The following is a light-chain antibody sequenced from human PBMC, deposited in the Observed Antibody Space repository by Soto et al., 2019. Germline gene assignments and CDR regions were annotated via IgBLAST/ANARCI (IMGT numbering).Light chain of an antibody. V-gene: IGLV2-8*01. Sequence: NISCTGTSSDVGGYNYVSWYQQHPGKAPNLMIYEVSQRPSGVPDRFSGSKSGNTASLTVSGLQAEDETDYYCNSYAVSNNVFGTGTKVTGL. CDR3: NSYAVSNNV. CDR1: SSDVGGYNY. CDR2: EVS. J-gene: IGLJ1*01.